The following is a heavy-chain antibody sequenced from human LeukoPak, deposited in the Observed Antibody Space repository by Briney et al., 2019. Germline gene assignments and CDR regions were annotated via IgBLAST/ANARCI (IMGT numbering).Heavy chain of an antibody. J-gene: IGHJ4*02. CDR2: IDGPASNI. Sequence: PGGSLRLSCAASGFTFSSFSISWVRQAPGKGLEWVSYIDGPASNIYYADSVKGRFTISRDNDKYSVHLQMSSLRAEDTGVYYCTTYGRNGYRGYFWGQGALVTVSS. D-gene: IGHD5-24*01. V-gene: IGHV3-48*03. CDR1: GFTFSSFS. CDR3: TTYGRNGYRGYF.